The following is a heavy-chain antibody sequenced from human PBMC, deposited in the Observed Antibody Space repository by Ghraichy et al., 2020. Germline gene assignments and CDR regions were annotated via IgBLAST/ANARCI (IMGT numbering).Heavy chain of an antibody. J-gene: IGHJ4*02. CDR3: ARDRYGYLDY. CDR1: GGSISSGGYY. CDR2: IYYSGST. D-gene: IGHD4-17*01. V-gene: IGHV4-31*03. Sequence: SETLSLTCTVSGGSISSGGYYWSWIRQHPGKGLEWIGYIYYSGSTYYNPSLKSRVTISVDTSKNQFSLKLSSVTAADTAVYYCARDRYGYLDYLGQGTLVTVSS.